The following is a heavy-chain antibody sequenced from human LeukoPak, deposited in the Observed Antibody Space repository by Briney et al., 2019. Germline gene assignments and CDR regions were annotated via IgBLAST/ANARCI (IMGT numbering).Heavy chain of an antibody. CDR2: INSDGSST. Sequence: GGSLRLSYAASGFTFSSYWMHWVRQAPGKGLVWVSRINSDGSSTSYADSVKGRFTISRDNAKNTLYLQMNSLRAEDTAVYYCARDGIYYYDSSGYYYYWGQGTLATVSS. CDR3: ARDGIYYYDSSGYYYY. CDR1: GFTFSSYW. V-gene: IGHV3-74*01. D-gene: IGHD3-22*01. J-gene: IGHJ4*02.